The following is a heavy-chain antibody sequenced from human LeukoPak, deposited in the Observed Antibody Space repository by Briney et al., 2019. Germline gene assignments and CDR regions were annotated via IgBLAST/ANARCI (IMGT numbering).Heavy chain of an antibody. D-gene: IGHD5-12*01. CDR2: FGRNGGST. Sequence: GGSLRLSCAASGFTFSTYAMHWVRQAPGKGLEYVSAFGRNGGSTYYADSVKGRFTISRDNSKNTLYLQMGSLRAEDSAVYYCARGGSGHDFSPNYYYGMDVWGQGTTVTVSS. J-gene: IGHJ6*02. CDR1: GFTFSTYA. V-gene: IGHV3-64*02. CDR3: ARGGSGHDFSPNYYYGMDV.